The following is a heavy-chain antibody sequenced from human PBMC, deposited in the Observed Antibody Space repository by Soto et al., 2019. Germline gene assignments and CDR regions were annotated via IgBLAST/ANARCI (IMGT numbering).Heavy chain of an antibody. J-gene: IGHJ4*02. Sequence: SETLSLTCTVSGGSISSYYWRWIRQPPGKGLEWIGYIYYSGSTNYNPSLQSRVTISVDTSKSQFSLRLSSVTAADTAVYYCSCMGIEYSTDSFAYWALRTPVTVSS. V-gene: IGHV4-59*01. D-gene: IGHD2-8*01. CDR1: GGSISSYY. CDR3: SCMGIEYSTDSFAY. CDR2: IYYSGST.